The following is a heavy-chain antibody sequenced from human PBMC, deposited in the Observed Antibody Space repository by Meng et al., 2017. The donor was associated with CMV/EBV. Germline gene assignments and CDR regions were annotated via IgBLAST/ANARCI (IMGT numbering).Heavy chain of an antibody. J-gene: IGHJ4*02. Sequence: QEPLQESGPGLVKHSETMSLTCTGAGGCIRRYYWSWIRQTAGKGLEWSGRIYTSGSTNYNPSLKRRVTMSVDTSKNQFSLKLSSVTAADTAVYYCARGSYYRYVIDYWGQGTLVTVFS. CDR3: ARGSYYRYVIDY. V-gene: IGHV4-4*07. CDR2: IYTSGST. CDR1: GGCIRRYY. D-gene: IGHD2-21*01.